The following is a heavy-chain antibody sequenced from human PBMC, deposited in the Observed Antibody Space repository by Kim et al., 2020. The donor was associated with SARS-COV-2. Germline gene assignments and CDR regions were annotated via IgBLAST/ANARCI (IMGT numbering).Heavy chain of an antibody. CDR1: GGSISSYY. Sequence: SETLSLTCTVSGGSISSYYWSWIRQPPGKGLEWIGYIYYSGSTNYNPSLKSRVTISVDTSKNQFSLKLSSVTAADTAVYYCARYRVWVWFGELHDNWFDPWGQGTLVTVSS. V-gene: IGHV4-59*01. CDR2: IYYSGST. CDR3: ARYRVWVWFGELHDNWFDP. D-gene: IGHD3-10*01. J-gene: IGHJ5*02.